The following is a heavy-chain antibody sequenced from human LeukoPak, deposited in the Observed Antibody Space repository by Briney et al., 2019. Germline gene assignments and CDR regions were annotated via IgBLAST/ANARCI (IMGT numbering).Heavy chain of an antibody. CDR3: AIQSIVPRPGY. Sequence: ASVKVSCKASGYTFTGYYMHWVRQAPGQGLEWMGRINPNSGGTDYAQNFRGRVTMTRDTSVSTAYLELSRLRSDDTAVYYCAIQSIVPRPGYWGQGTLVTVSS. CDR2: INPNSGGT. CDR1: GYTFTGYY. V-gene: IGHV1-2*06. D-gene: IGHD6-6*01. J-gene: IGHJ4*02.